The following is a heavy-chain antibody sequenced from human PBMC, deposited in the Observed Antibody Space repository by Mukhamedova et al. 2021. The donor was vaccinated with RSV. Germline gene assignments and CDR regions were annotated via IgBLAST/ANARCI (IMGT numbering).Heavy chain of an antibody. J-gene: IGHJ4*02. Sequence: EYMGWISAYNGNTNYAQKLQGRVTMTTDTSTSTAYMELRSLRSDDTAVYYCARDSSEGKDYWGQGTLVTVSS. CDR3: ARDSSEGKDY. D-gene: IGHD3-22*01. CDR2: ISAYNGNT. V-gene: IGHV1-18*01.